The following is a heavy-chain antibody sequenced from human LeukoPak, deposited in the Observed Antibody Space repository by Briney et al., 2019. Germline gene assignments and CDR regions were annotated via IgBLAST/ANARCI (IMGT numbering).Heavy chain of an antibody. CDR2: INPDSGGT. CDR3: ARDAISRGMIDY. V-gene: IGHV1-2*02. D-gene: IGHD3-10*01. Sequence: PAASVTVSCKASGYSFTAYYIHWVRQAPGQGLEWMGWINPDSGGTNFAQKFQGRVTMIRDTSISTIYLQVSRLTSKDTAVYYCARDAISRGMIDYWGQGTLVTVSS. CDR1: GYSFTAYY. J-gene: IGHJ4*02.